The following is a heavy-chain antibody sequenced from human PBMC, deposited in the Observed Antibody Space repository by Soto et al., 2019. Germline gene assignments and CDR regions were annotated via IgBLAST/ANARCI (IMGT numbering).Heavy chain of an antibody. CDR1: GFTFSSYA. V-gene: IGHV3-23*01. D-gene: IGHD2-15*01. J-gene: IGHJ4*02. Sequence: SGWSLRLSCAASGFTFSSYAMSWVRQAPGKGLEWVSAISGSGGSTYFADSVKGRFTISRDNSKNTLFLQMNSLRAEDTAVYYCAKDLGLVVVAASPFDYWGQGTLVTVSX. CDR3: AKDLGLVVVAASPFDY. CDR2: ISGSGGST.